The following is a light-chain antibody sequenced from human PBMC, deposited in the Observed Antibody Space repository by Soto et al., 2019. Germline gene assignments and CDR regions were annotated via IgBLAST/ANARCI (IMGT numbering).Light chain of an antibody. Sequence: QSVLTQPPSVSGAPGQRVTISCTGSSSNIGAGYDVHWYQQLPGPAPKLLIYGNSNRPSGVPDRFSGSKSGTSASLAITGLQDEDEADYYCQSYDSSLSGSVVFGGGTKVTVL. CDR2: GNS. J-gene: IGLJ2*01. V-gene: IGLV1-40*01. CDR1: SSNIGAGYD. CDR3: QSYDSSLSGSVV.